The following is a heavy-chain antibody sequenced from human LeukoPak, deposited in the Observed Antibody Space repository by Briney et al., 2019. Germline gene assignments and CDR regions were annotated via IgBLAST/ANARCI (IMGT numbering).Heavy chain of an antibody. V-gene: IGHV3-23*01. J-gene: IGHJ5*02. CDR2: ISDSGGST. CDR3: AKDLSRAVAADWFDP. CDR1: GFSFSNYD. D-gene: IGHD6-19*01. Sequence: GGSLRLSCAASGFSFSNYDMSWVRQAPGKGLEWVSSISDSGGSTYYADSVKGRFTISRDNSKNTLYLQMTNLRAADTAVYYCAKDLSRAVAADWFDPWDQGSLVTVSS.